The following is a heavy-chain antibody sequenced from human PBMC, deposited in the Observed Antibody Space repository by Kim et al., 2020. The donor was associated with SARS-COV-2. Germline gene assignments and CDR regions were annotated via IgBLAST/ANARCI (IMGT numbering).Heavy chain of an antibody. J-gene: IGHJ4*02. CDR2: IKSDGTDT. CDR3: VRERGVYPTYFDS. D-gene: IGHD2-8*01. CDR1: GFAFSSRW. Sequence: GGSLRLSCAASGFAFSSRWMHWVRQPPGKGLVWVSRIKSDGTDTSYADSVKGRCTISRDNAKNTVFLQMDSLRVEVTAVYHCVRERGVYPTYFDSWGQGTLVTVSS. V-gene: IGHV3-74*01.